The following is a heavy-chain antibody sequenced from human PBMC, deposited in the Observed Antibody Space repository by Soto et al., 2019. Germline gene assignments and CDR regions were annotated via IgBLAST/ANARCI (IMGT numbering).Heavy chain of an antibody. CDR3: AKEGIPAAINYYGMDV. V-gene: IGHV3-23*01. Sequence: PGGSLRLSCAASGFTFSSYAMSWVRQAPGKGPEWVSAISGSGGSTYYADSVKGRFTISRDNSKNTLYLQMNSLRAEDTAVYYCAKEGIPAAINYYGMDVWGQGTTVTVSS. D-gene: IGHD2-2*01. CDR2: ISGSGGST. J-gene: IGHJ6*02. CDR1: GFTFSSYA.